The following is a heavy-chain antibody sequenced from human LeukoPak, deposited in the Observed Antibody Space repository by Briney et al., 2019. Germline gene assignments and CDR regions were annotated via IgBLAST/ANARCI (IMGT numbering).Heavy chain of an antibody. Sequence: GGSLRLSCAASGFTFSSYWMSWVRQAPGKGLEWVANIKQDGSEKYYVDSVKGRFTISRDNAKNSLYLQMNSLRAEDTAVYYXXXXDDSPYYFDYWGQGTLVTVSS. J-gene: IGHJ4*02. CDR1: GFTFSSYW. CDR3: XXXDDSPYYFDY. CDR2: IKQDGSEK. V-gene: IGHV3-7*01. D-gene: IGHD1-1*01.